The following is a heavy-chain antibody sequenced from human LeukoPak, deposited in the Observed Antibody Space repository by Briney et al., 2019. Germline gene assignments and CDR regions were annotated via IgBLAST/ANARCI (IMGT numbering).Heavy chain of an antibody. V-gene: IGHV4-31*11. CDR2: IYYSGTT. J-gene: IGHJ4*02. CDR1: GDSISSGGFH. Sequence: SETLSLTCAVSGDSISSGGFHWSWIRQHPGKGLEWIVYIYYSGTTYYNPSLKSRVSLSVDTSQNQFSLQLRSVTAADTAVYYCAKDVKPYYYDSSPEVYYFDYWGQGTLVTVSS. CDR3: AKDVKPYYYDSSPEVYYFDY. D-gene: IGHD3-22*01.